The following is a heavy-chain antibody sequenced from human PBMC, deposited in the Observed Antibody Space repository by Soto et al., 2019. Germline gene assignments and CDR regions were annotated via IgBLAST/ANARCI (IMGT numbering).Heavy chain of an antibody. J-gene: IGHJ5*02. Sequence: QLQLQESGSGLVKPSQTLSLTCAVSGGYISSGGYSWSWIRQPPGKGLEWIGYIYHSGSTYYNPSLKSRVTISVDRSKNQFSLKLSSVTAEDTAVYYCARVPGPWGQGTLGTVSS. V-gene: IGHV4-30-2*01. CDR2: IYHSGST. CDR1: GGYISSGGYS. CDR3: ARVPGP.